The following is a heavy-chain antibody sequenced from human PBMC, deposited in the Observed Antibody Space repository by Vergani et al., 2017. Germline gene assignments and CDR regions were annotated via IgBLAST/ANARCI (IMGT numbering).Heavy chain of an antibody. CDR1: GYTFTSYA. Sequence: QVQLVQSGAEVKKPGASVKVSCKASGYTFTSYAMHWVRQAPGQRLEWMGWINAGNGNTKYSQKFQGRVTITRDTSASTAYMELSSLRSEDTAVYDCARAYYGVGATYPYFDYWGQGTLVTVSS. CDR3: ARAYYGVGATYPYFDY. D-gene: IGHD1-26*01. J-gene: IGHJ4*02. CDR2: INAGNGNT. V-gene: IGHV1-3*01.